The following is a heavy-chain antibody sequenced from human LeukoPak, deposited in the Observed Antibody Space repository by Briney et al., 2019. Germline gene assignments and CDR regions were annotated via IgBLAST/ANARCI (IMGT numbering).Heavy chain of an antibody. CDR1: GFTFSSYG. D-gene: IGHD1-26*01. CDR2: ISGSGGST. Sequence: GRSLRLSCAASGFTFSSYGMSWVRQAPGKGLEWVSAISGSGGSTYYADSVKGRFTISRDNSKNTLYLQMNSLRAEDTAVYYCAKKTGELLGFSFDYWGQGTLVTVSS. J-gene: IGHJ4*02. CDR3: AKKTGELLGFSFDY. V-gene: IGHV3-23*01.